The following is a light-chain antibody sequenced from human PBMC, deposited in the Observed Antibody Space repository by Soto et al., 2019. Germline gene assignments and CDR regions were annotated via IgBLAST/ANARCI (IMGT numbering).Light chain of an antibody. CDR3: QQHNKWPLT. CDR1: QSVSSN. V-gene: IGKV3-15*01. CDR2: GIS. J-gene: IGKJ5*01. Sequence: EIVMTQSPATLSVSPGERATLSCRASQSVSSNLAWYQQKPGQAPRLLIYGISTRATGISARFSGSGSVTEFTLTISSLQSEDFAVYYCQQHNKWPLTFGQGTRLENK.